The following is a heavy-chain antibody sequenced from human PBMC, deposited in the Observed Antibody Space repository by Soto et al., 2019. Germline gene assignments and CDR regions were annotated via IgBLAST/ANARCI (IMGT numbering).Heavy chain of an antibody. D-gene: IGHD3-22*01. CDR2: VRYSGTT. CDR3: VRHDDSGTFINGFDI. J-gene: IGHJ3*02. V-gene: IGHV4-39*01. CDR1: GGSVTSSGYF. Sequence: HLQLHESGPGLVKPSETLSLTCTVSGGSVTSSGYFWGWIRQSPDKGLEWIGTVRYSGTTYYHPSLRGRVTLSLDASKNQFSLKLSSVTAADTAVYYCVRHDDSGTFINGFDIWGQGTMVTVS.